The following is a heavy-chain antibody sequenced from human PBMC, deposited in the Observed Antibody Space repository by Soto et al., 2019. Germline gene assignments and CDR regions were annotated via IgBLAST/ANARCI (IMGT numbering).Heavy chain of an antibody. J-gene: IGHJ3*02. Sequence: SVKVSCKASGGSFSGYGVSWVRKAPGQGLEWMGGIIPIFATTDYGQKFQGRVTFTVDESMRAVYMELSSLTSEDTAIYYCATYSMLVVLISPFEIWGQGTMVTGSS. CDR1: GGSFSGYG. V-gene: IGHV1-69*13. CDR3: ATYSMLVVLISPFEI. CDR2: IIPIFATT. D-gene: IGHD3-22*01.